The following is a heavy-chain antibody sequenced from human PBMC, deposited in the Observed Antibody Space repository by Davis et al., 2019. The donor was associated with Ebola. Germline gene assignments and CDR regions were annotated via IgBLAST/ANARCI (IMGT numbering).Heavy chain of an antibody. J-gene: IGHJ4*02. CDR1: GYTFTGYY. D-gene: IGHD3-22*01. CDR3: ARDYYDSSGYSKGNY. V-gene: IGHV1-2*02. Sequence: ASVKVSCKASGYTFTGYYMHWVRQAPGQGLEWMGWINPNSGGTNYAQKFQGRVTMTRNTSISTAYMELSGLRSEDTAVYYCARDYYDSSGYSKGNYWGQGTLVTVSS. CDR2: INPNSGGT.